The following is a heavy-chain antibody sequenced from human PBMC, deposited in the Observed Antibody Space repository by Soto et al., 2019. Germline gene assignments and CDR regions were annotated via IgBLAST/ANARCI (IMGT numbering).Heavy chain of an antibody. CDR2: IYHSGST. J-gene: IGHJ6*02. CDR3: ARVSEQWLVHYYYYGMDV. D-gene: IGHD6-19*01. V-gene: IGHV4-4*02. Sequence: PSQTLSLTCAVSGGCLSSSYRWSCVRQPPGKGLEWIGEIYHSGSTNYNPSLKSRVTISVDKSKNQFSLKLSSVTAADTAVYYCARVSEQWLVHYYYYGMDVWGQGTTVT. CDR1: GGCLSSSYR.